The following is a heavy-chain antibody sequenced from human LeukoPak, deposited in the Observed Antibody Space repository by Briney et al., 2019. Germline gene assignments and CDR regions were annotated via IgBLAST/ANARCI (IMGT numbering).Heavy chain of an antibody. CDR1: GLSFSSFA. V-gene: IGHV3-23*01. Sequence: GGSLRLSCAASGLSFSSFAMSWVRQGPARGLEWVSSIRGNGETFYADSVKGRFTISRDNSKNTLYLQMNSLRAEDTAVYYCARGFAVADFDYWGQGTLVTVSS. D-gene: IGHD6-19*01. CDR3: ARGFAVADFDY. CDR2: IRGNGET. J-gene: IGHJ4*02.